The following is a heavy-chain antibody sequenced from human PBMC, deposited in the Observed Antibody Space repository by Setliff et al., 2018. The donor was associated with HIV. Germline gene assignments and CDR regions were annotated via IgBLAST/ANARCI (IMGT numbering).Heavy chain of an antibody. Sequence: NPSETLSLTCAVYGGSFNGYSWTWIRQPPGKGLEWIGGINHSGSTNYNPSLKSRVTISVDTSKSQFSLRLNSVTATDTAVYYCARVSCSSWYSIPRYYYYSMDVWGNGTTVTVSS. CDR3: ARVSCSSWYSIPRYYYYSMDV. J-gene: IGHJ6*03. D-gene: IGHD6-13*01. CDR1: GGSFNGYS. V-gene: IGHV4-34*01. CDR2: INHSGST.